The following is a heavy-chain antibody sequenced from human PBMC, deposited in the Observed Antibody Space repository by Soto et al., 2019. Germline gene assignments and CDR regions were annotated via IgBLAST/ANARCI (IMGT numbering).Heavy chain of an antibody. CDR2: MNPNSGNT. D-gene: IGHD3-3*01. V-gene: IGHV1-8*02. J-gene: IGHJ5*02. Sequence: ASVKVSCKASGGTFSSYAISWVRQATGQGLEWMGWMNPNSGNTGYAQKFQGRVTMTRNTSISTAYMELSSLRSEDTAVYYCAQGVVSPRVWFDPWGQGTLVTVSS. CDR3: AQGVVSPRVWFDP. CDR1: GGTFSSYA.